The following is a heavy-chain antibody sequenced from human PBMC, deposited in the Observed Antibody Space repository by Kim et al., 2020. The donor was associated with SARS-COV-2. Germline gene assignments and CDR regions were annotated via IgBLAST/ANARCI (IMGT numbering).Heavy chain of an antibody. V-gene: IGHV4-34*01. CDR2: INHSGST. CDR1: GGSFSGYY. J-gene: IGHJ4*02. Sequence: SETLSLTCAVYGGSFSGYYWSWIRQPPGKGLEWIGEINHSGSTNYNPSLKSRVTISVDTSKNQFSLKLSSVTAADTAVYYCAREGLREHWVGYWGQGTLVTVSS. D-gene: IGHD1-26*01. CDR3: AREGLREHWVGY.